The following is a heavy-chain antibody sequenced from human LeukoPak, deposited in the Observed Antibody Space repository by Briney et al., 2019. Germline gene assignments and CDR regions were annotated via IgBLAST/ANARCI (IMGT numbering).Heavy chain of an antibody. CDR1: GGSISSSSYY. CDR2: IYYSGST. J-gene: IGHJ6*03. V-gene: IGHV4-39*01. CDR3: ARQGPYSSGWLGLMDV. Sequence: SETLSLTCTVSGGSISSSSYYWGWIRQPPGKGLEWIGSIYYSGSTYYNPSLKSRVTISVDTSKNQFSLKLSPVTAADTAVYYCARQGPYSSGWLGLMDVWGKGTTVTISS. D-gene: IGHD6-19*01.